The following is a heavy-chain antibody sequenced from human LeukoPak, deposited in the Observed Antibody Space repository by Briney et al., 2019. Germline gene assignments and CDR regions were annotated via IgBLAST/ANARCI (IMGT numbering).Heavy chain of an antibody. V-gene: IGHV4-59*01. CDR3: AREAQQQLVHDAFDI. CDR1: GGSISSYY. Sequence: SETLSLTCTVSGGSISSYYWSWIRQPPGKGLEWIGYIYYSGSTNYNPSLKSRVTISVDTSKNQFSLKLSSVTAADTAVYYCAREAQQQLVHDAFDIWGQGTMVTVSS. J-gene: IGHJ3*02. D-gene: IGHD6-13*01. CDR2: IYYSGST.